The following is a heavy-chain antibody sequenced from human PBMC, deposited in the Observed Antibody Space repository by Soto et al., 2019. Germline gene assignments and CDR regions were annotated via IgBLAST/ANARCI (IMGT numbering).Heavy chain of an antibody. D-gene: IGHD2-8*01. J-gene: IGHJ6*02. CDR2: INPNSGGT. CDR3: ARVKADIVLRVYEHYYYGMDV. V-gene: IGHV1-2*02. Sequence: ASVKGSWKASGYTFTGYYMHWVRQAPGQGLEWMGWINPNSGGTNYAQKFQGRVTMTRDTSISTAYMELSRLRSDDTAVYYCARVKADIVLRVYEHYYYGMDVRG. CDR1: GYTFTGYY.